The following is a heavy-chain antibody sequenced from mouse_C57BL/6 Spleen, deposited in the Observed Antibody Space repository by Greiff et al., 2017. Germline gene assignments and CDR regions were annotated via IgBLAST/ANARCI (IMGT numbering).Heavy chain of an antibody. D-gene: IGHD3-2*02. CDR1: GYTFTSYW. Sequence: VRLQQPGAELVKPGASVKMSCKASGYTFTSYWITWVKQRPGQGLEWIGDIYPGSGSTNYNEKFKSKATLTVDTSSSTAYMQLSSLTSEDSAVYYCARSTAQTPGFAYWGQGTLVTVSA. J-gene: IGHJ3*01. CDR2: IYPGSGST. CDR3: ARSTAQTPGFAY. V-gene: IGHV1-55*01.